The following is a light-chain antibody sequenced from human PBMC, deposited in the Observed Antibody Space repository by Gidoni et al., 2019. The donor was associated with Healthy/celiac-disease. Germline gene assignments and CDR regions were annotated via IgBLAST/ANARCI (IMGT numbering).Light chain of an antibody. CDR3: QAWDSSTGGVV. CDR1: KLGDKY. V-gene: IGLV3-1*01. CDR2: QGS. J-gene: IGLJ2*01. Sequence: SYELTQPPSVSVSPGQTASITCSGDKLGDKYACWYQQKPGQSPVLVIYQGSKRPSGIPERFSGSNSGNTATLTISGTQAMDEADYYCQAWDSSTGGVVFGGGTKLTVL.